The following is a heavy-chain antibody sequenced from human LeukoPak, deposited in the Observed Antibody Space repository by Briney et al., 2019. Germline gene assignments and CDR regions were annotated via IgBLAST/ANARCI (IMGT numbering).Heavy chain of an antibody. Sequence: KPGGSLRLSCAASGFTFSSYNMNWVRQAPGKGLEWVSSISTTSDYIYYADSVKGRFTISRDNAKNSLYLQMNSLRAEDTAVYYCARAPGGSLYGDYYDAFDIWGQGTMVTVSS. CDR3: ARAPGGSLYGDYYDAFDI. D-gene: IGHD4-17*01. V-gene: IGHV3-21*01. CDR1: GFTFSSYN. J-gene: IGHJ3*02. CDR2: ISTTSDYI.